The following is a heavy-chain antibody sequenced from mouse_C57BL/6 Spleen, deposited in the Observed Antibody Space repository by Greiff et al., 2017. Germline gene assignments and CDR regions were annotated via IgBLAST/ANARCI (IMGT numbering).Heavy chain of an antibody. CDR1: GFNIKDDY. J-gene: IGHJ1*03. V-gene: IGHV14-4*01. D-gene: IGHD1-1*01. CDR3: TTGGSRYWYCDV. CDR2: IDPENGDT. Sequence: VQLQQSGAELVRPGASVKLSCTASGFNIKDDYMHWVKQRPEQGLEWIGWIDPENGDTEYASKFQGKATITADTSSNTAYLQLSSLTSEDTAVYYCTTGGSRYWYCDVWGTGTTVTVSS.